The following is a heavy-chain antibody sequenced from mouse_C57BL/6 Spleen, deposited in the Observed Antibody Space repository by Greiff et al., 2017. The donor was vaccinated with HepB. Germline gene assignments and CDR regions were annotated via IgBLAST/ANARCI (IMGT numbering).Heavy chain of an antibody. Sequence: QVTLKESGAELVRPGASVTLSCKASGYTFTDYEMHWVKQTPVHGLEWIGAIDPETGGTAYNQKFKGKAILTADKSSSTAYMELRSLTSEDSAVYYCTPIYYDYERAMDYWGQGTSVTVSS. V-gene: IGHV1-15*01. CDR2: IDPETGGT. CDR3: TPIYYDYERAMDY. D-gene: IGHD2-4*01. CDR1: GYTFTDYE. J-gene: IGHJ4*01.